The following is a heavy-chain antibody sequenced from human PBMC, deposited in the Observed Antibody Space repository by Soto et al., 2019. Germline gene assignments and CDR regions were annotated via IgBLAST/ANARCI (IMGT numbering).Heavy chain of an antibody. Sequence: GASVKVSCKASGYTFTSYGISWVRQAPGQGLEWMGWISAYNGNTNYAQKLQGRVTMTTDTSTSTAYMELRSLRSDDTAVYYCARSRYCSGGSCWYNWFDPWGQGTLVTVSS. CDR2: ISAYNGNT. CDR3: ARSRYCSGGSCWYNWFDP. V-gene: IGHV1-18*01. J-gene: IGHJ5*02. D-gene: IGHD2-15*01. CDR1: GYTFTSYG.